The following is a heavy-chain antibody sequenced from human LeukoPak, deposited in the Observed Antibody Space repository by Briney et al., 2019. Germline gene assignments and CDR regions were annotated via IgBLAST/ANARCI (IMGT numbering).Heavy chain of an antibody. CDR2: IYSGGST. CDR3: ARENYYYGMDV. CDR1: GFTVSSNY. Sequence: GGSLRLSCAASGFTVSSNYMSCVRQAPGRGLEWVSVIYSGGSTYYADSVKGRFTISRDNSKNTLYLQMNSLRAEDTAVYYCARENYYYGMDVWGQGTTVTVSS. V-gene: IGHV3-53*01. J-gene: IGHJ6*02.